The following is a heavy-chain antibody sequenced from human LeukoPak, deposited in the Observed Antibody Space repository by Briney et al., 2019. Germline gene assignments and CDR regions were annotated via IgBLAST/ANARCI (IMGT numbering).Heavy chain of an antibody. CDR1: GGSISSGGYY. CDR2: IYYSGST. D-gene: IGHD3-22*01. J-gene: IGHJ3*02. CDR3: ARDKSGRKYYYDSSGYWGHAFDI. Sequence: SETLSLTCTVPGGSISSGGYYWSWIRQHPGKGLEWIGYIYYSGSTYYNPSLKSRVTISVDTSKNQFSLKLSSVTAADTAVYYCARDKSGRKYYYDSSGYWGHAFDIWGQGTMVTVSS. V-gene: IGHV4-31*03.